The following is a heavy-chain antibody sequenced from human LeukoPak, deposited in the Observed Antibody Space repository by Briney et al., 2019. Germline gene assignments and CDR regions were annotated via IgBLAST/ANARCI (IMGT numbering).Heavy chain of an antibody. Sequence: GRSLRLSCAASGFTFDDYAMHWVRQPPGKGLEWVSGISWNSGSIGYADSVKGRFTISRDNAKNSLYLQMESLRAEDTAVYYCAKDTGSPADAITMEDNAFDIWGQGTMVTVSS. CDR3: AKDTGSPADAITMEDNAFDI. V-gene: IGHV3-9*01. D-gene: IGHD3-3*01. J-gene: IGHJ3*02. CDR2: ISWNSGSI. CDR1: GFTFDDYA.